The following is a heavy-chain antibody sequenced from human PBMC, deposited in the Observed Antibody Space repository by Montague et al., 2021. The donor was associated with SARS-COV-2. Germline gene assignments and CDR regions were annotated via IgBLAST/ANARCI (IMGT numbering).Heavy chain of an antibody. CDR2: IVGSDAGT. J-gene: IGHJ4*02. D-gene: IGHD5-12*01. CDR1: GFTFNTYA. CDR3: AKSLDTSGYSFERGADY. Sequence: SLRLSCAASGFTFNTYAMTWVRQAPGKGLEWVSAIVGSDAGTYYADSVKGRFTISRDNSKNTLFLQMNSLRAEDTALYYCAKSLDTSGYSFERGADYWGQGTLVTVSS. V-gene: IGHV3-23*01.